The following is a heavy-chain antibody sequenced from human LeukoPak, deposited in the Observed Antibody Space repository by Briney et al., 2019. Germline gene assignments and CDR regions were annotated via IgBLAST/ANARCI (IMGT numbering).Heavy chain of an antibody. CDR2: IYPGDSDT. D-gene: IGHD6-13*01. J-gene: IGHJ4*02. V-gene: IGHV5-51*01. CDR1: GYSFTTYW. CDR3: ARPANSSSWYYFDY. Sequence: GESLKISCKVSGYSFTTYWIGWVRQMPGKGLEWMGIIYPGDSDTRYSPSFQGQVTISADKSISTAYLQWSSLKASDTAMYYCARPANSSSWYYFDYWGQGTLVTVSS.